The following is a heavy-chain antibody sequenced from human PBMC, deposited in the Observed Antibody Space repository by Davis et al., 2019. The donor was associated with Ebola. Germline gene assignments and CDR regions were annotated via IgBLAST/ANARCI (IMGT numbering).Heavy chain of an antibody. CDR1: GFTFDDYA. V-gene: IGHV3-43*02. J-gene: IGHJ6*02. CDR3: AKGGARYFYHYYGMDV. Sequence: GESLKISCAASGFTFDDYAMHWVRQAPGKGLEWVSLISGDGGSAYYADSVKGRFTISRDNSKNSLYLQMNSLRTEDTALYYCAKGGARYFYHYYGMDVWGQGTTVTVSS. CDR2: ISGDGGSA. D-gene: IGHD2/OR15-2a*01.